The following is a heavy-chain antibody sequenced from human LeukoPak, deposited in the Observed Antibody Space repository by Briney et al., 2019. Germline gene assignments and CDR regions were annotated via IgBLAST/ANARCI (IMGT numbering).Heavy chain of an antibody. V-gene: IGHV4-39*01. CDR3: ARLRVIMYDILTGYLDY. CDR2: IYYSGST. J-gene: IGHJ4*02. Sequence: SETLSLTCTVSGGSISSSSYYWGWIRQPPGKGLEWIGSIYYSGSTYYNPSLKSRVTISVDTSKNQFSLKLSSVTAADTAVYYCARLRVIMYDILTGYLDYWGQGTLVTVSS. D-gene: IGHD3-9*01. CDR1: GGSISSSSYY.